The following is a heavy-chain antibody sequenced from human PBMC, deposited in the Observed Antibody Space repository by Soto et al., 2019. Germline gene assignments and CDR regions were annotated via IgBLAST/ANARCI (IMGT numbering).Heavy chain of an antibody. CDR3: AKEPQKVGFFDL. CDR1: GFIFSRYS. V-gene: IGHV3-23*01. J-gene: IGHJ2*01. CDR2: ISGNDGNT. Sequence: EEQLLQSGGGLVQPGGSLRLSCAASGFIFSRYSMSWVRQAPGKGLEWVSAISGNDGNTFYPDSVKGRFTISRDISKITVYLQMNSLRAEDTAIYYGAKEPQKVGFFDLWGRGTLVTVSS.